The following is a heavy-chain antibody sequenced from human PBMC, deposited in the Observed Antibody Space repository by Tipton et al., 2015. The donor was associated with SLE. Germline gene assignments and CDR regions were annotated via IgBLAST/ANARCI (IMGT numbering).Heavy chain of an antibody. Sequence: QVQLVQSGGGVVQPGGSLRLSCEASGFTFGSSALHWVRQAPGKGLEWVALTSYDGSGKYYADSVKGRFTISRDSSKNTVYLQMNSLRVEDTGVYYCARGGRRDSSHIEYWGQGTLVTASS. CDR2: TSYDGSGK. D-gene: IGHD2-2*01. J-gene: IGHJ4*02. CDR1: GFTFGSSA. V-gene: IGHV3-30*04. CDR3: ARGGRRDSSHIEY.